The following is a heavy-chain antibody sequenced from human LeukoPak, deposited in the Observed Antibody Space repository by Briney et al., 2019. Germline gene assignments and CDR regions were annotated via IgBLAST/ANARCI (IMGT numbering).Heavy chain of an antibody. D-gene: IGHD3-22*01. V-gene: IGHV3-74*01. CDR1: GFTFSSYW. Sequence: GGSLRLSCAASGFTFSSYWMHWVRQAPEKGLVWVSRINSDGSSTNYADAVKGRFTISRDNAENTLYLQMNSLRPEDTAVYYCARDRIYDSNKQGWFDPWGQGISVTVSS. J-gene: IGHJ5*02. CDR3: ARDRIYDSNKQGWFDP. CDR2: INSDGSST.